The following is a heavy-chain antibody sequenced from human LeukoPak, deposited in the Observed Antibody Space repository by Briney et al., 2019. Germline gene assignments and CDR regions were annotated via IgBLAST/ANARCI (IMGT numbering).Heavy chain of an antibody. CDR3: ARAAEWYYDFWSGYYTGDYYYYMDV. CDR2: ISSSSYI. J-gene: IGHJ6*03. D-gene: IGHD3-3*01. Sequence: GGSLRLSCAASGFTFSSYSMNWVRQAPGKGLEWVSSISSSSYIYYAASVKGRFTISRDNAKNSLYLQMNSLRAEDTAVYYCARAAEWYYDFWSGYYTGDYYYYMDVWGKGTTVTVSS. V-gene: IGHV3-21*01. CDR1: GFTFSSYS.